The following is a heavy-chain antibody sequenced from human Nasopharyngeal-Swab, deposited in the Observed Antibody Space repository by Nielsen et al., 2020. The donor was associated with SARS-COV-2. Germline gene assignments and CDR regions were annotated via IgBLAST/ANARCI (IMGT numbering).Heavy chain of an antibody. CDR2: IKQDGSVT. CDR3: ARDDDSGSYSDAFDI. CDR1: GFTFSSSW. J-gene: IGHJ3*02. V-gene: IGHV3-7*01. Sequence: GESLKISCAASGFTFSSSWMNWVRQAPGKGLEWVATIKQDGSVTHYVDSVRGRFTISRDNANNSLYLQMNSLRAEDTAVYYCARDDDSGSYSDAFDIWGQGTMVTVSS. D-gene: IGHD1-26*01.